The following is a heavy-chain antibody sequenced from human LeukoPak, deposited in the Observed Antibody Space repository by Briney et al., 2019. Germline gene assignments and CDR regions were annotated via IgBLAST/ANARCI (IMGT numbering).Heavy chain of an antibody. CDR1: GYSFTSNG. CDR2: INPNSGGT. D-gene: IGHD5-24*01. V-gene: IGHV1-2*02. J-gene: IGHJ4*02. Sequence: ASVKVSCKASGYSFTSNGISWVRQAPGQGLEWMGWINPNSGGTNYAQKFQGRVTMTRDTSISTAYMELSRLRSDDTAVYYCARTDGYKRMYYFDYWGQGTLVTVSS. CDR3: ARTDGYKRMYYFDY.